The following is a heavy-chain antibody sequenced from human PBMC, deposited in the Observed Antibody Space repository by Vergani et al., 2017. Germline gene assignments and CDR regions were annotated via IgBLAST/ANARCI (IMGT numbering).Heavy chain of an antibody. D-gene: IGHD3-10*01. J-gene: IGHJ4*02. Sequence: QLQLQESGSGLVKPSQTLSLNCAASGGSISSGAFSWGWIRQPPGRGLQWIGHIFQSGSPDYNASLKSRVNISLDKSKNNFSLSLSSVTAADTAVYYCVRRNNGVRETDYFYYWGQGILVTVSS. CDR3: VRRNNGVRETDYFYY. CDR1: GGSISSGAFS. CDR2: IFQSGSP. V-gene: IGHV4-30-2*01.